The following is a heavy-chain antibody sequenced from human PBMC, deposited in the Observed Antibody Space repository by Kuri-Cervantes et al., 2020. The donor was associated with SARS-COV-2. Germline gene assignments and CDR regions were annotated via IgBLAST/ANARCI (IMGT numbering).Heavy chain of an antibody. Sequence: ASVKVSCKASGYTFTGYYMHWVRQAPGQGLEWMGWINPNSGGTNYAQKFQGRVTITTDESTSTAYMELSSPRSEDTAVYYCARAFSSSWYLDVWGKGTTVTVSS. J-gene: IGHJ6*03. CDR1: GYTFTGYY. V-gene: IGHV1-2*02. D-gene: IGHD6-13*01. CDR3: ARAFSSSWYLDV. CDR2: INPNSGGT.